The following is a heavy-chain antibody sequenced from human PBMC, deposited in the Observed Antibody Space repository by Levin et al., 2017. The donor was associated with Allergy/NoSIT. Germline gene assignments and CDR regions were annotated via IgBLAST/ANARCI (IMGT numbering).Heavy chain of an antibody. J-gene: IGHJ4*02. Sequence: SETLSLTCAVSGGSISGSNWWSWVRQPPGKGLEWIGEIDQSGSTNYNPSLKSRVTISVDKSQNQFSLKLNSVTAADTAVYYCARDRGNYDSSGYYFDYWGQGTLVTVSS. D-gene: IGHD3-22*01. CDR2: IDQSGST. CDR3: ARDRGNYDSSGYYFDY. CDR1: GGSISGSNW. V-gene: IGHV4-4*02.